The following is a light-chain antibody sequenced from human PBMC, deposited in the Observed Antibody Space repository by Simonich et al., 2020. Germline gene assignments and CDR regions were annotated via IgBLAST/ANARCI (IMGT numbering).Light chain of an antibody. J-gene: IGLJ2*01. CDR2: EGS. CDR1: SSDVGSYNL. V-gene: IGLV2-23*01. Sequence: QSALTQPASVSGSPGQSITISCTGTSSDVGSYNLVSWYQQHPGKAPKLMLYEGSKRPSGGSNRFSGSKSGNTASLTISGLQAENEADYYCCAYAGSSTVVFGGGTKLTVL. CDR3: CAYAGSSTVV.